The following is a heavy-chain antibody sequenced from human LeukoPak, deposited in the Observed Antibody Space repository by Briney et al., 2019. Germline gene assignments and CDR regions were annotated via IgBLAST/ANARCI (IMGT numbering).Heavy chain of an antibody. Sequence: GGSLRLSCAASGFTFSNAWMNWVRQAPGKGLEWVSVIYSRGGTYYADSVKGRFTISRDNSKNTLYLQMNSLRAEDTAVYYCARGMRAVAGYFDHWGQGTLVTVSS. CDR1: GFTFSNAW. V-gene: IGHV3-53*01. CDR2: IYSRGGT. CDR3: ARGMRAVAGYFDH. J-gene: IGHJ4*02. D-gene: IGHD6-19*01.